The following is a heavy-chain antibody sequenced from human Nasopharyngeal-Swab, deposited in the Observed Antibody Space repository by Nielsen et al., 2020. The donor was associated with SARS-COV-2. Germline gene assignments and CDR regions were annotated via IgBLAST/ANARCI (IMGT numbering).Heavy chain of an antibody. CDR3: ARENNWEALRYFDL. Sequence: SLKISCAASGFTFDDYAMYWVRQAPGKGLEWVSGISWNGNIRGHADSVEGRFTISRDNAKSSLYLQMNSLRVEGTALYYCARENNWEALRYFDLWGRGTLVTVSS. CDR1: GFTFDDYA. J-gene: IGHJ2*01. D-gene: IGHD1-20*01. CDR2: ISWNGNIR. V-gene: IGHV3-9*01.